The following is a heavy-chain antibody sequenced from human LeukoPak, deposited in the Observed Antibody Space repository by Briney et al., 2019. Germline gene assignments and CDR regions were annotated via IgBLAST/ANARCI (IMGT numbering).Heavy chain of an antibody. V-gene: IGHV3-48*01. J-gene: IGHJ5*02. D-gene: IGHD2-15*01. CDR3: ARGYCSGGSCYSGHFLNWFDP. Sequence: GGSLRLSCAASGSTFSSYGIHWVRQAPGKGLEWVSYISSSSSTIYYADSVKGRFTISRDDAKNSLYLQMNSLRAEDTAVYYCARGYCSGGSCYSGHFLNWFDPWGQGTLVTVSS. CDR1: GSTFSSYG. CDR2: ISSSSSTI.